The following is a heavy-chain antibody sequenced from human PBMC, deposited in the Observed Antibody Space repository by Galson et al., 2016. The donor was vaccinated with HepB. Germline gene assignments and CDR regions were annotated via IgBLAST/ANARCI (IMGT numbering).Heavy chain of an antibody. Sequence: SLRLSCAGSGFTFNGYNMNWVRQAPGKGPEWVSSISSGSSYIYYADSVKGRFTISRDNFKNSLYLQMNSLRAEDTAVYYCARGMHVAAAAAFDFWGRGTLVTVSS. J-gene: IGHJ4*02. CDR1: GFTFNGYN. V-gene: IGHV3-21*01. D-gene: IGHD6-13*01. CDR3: ARGMHVAAAAAFDF. CDR2: ISSGSSYI.